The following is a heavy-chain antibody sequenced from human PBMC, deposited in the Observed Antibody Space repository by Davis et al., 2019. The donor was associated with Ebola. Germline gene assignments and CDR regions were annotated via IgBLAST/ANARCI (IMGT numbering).Heavy chain of an antibody. D-gene: IGHD4-17*01. CDR2: ISVRSIT. CDR1: GFIFSSYA. CDR3: AKVHPPTTVTTGWFDP. Sequence: GESLKISCAASGFIFSSYAMSWVRQAPGKGLEWVSSISVRSITYHADSVKGRFTISRDNSENILYLQMNSLRAEDTAVYYCAKVHPPTTVTTGWFDPWGQGTLVTVSS. V-gene: IGHV3-23*01. J-gene: IGHJ5*02.